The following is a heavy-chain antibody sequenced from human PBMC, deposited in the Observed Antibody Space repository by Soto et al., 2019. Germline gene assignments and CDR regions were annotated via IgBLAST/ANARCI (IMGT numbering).Heavy chain of an antibody. CDR3: AKTSGCFNT. CDR2: IDGSGGTT. CDR1: GFPFSSTD. D-gene: IGHD2-15*01. Sequence: AGGALRLSCVVSGFPFSSTDMTWVRQAPGKGLDWVSTIDGSGGTTYYADSVKGRFTISRDNSMNTVYLQMNSLRADDTALYYCAKTSGCFNTWGHGPLVTLSP. J-gene: IGHJ5*01. V-gene: IGHV3-23*01.